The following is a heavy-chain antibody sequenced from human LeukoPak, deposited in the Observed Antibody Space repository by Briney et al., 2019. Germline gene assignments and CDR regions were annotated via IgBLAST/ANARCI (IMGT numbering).Heavy chain of an antibody. CDR2: INHSGST. J-gene: IGHJ4*02. CDR1: GGSFSGYY. D-gene: IGHD2-2*01. V-gene: IGHV4-34*01. CDR3: ARGRRGTSCYDY. Sequence: SETLSLTCAVYGGSFSGYYWSWIRQPPGKGLEWIGEINHSGSTNYNPSLKSRVTISVDTSKNQFSLKLSSATAADTAVYYCARGRRGTSCYDYWGQGTLVTVSS.